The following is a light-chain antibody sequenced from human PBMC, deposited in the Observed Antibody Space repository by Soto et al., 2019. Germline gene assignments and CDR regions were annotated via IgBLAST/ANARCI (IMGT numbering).Light chain of an antibody. Sequence: EIVLTQSPGTLSLSPGERATLSCKASQGVGSNYLAWYQQKPGQAPRPLIYGASSRATGIPDRFSGSGSGAEFTLTISSLQSEDFAVYYCQQYHNWVTFGGGTKVEVK. V-gene: IGKV3-20*01. CDR3: QQYHNWVT. J-gene: IGKJ4*01. CDR1: QGVGSNY. CDR2: GAS.